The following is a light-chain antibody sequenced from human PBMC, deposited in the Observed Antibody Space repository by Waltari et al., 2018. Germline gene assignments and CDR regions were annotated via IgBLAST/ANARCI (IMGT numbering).Light chain of an antibody. Sequence: QSVLTQPPSVSGAPGQRVTISCTGSGSNIGSGYDAHWYQLLPRAAPKLPIYGSSTLPLGVPDRFFGATSGTSASLAITGLQAEDEADYDCQSYDTSLSVVFGGGTKLTVL. CDR3: QSYDTSLSVV. J-gene: IGLJ3*02. V-gene: IGLV1-40*01. CDR1: GSNIGSGYD. CDR2: GSS.